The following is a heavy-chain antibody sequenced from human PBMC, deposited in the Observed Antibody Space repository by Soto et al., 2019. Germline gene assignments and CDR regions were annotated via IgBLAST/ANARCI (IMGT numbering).Heavy chain of an antibody. Sequence: ASVKVSCEACGYIFTTYGISWVRQAPGQGLEWMGWIGAYNGATNYAQKLQGRVTMTTDTATGTAYMELRSLRSDDTAVYFCARGSNEIGFWGQGTLVTVSS. J-gene: IGHJ4*02. CDR1: GYIFTTYG. V-gene: IGHV1-18*01. D-gene: IGHD4-4*01. CDR3: ARGSNEIGF. CDR2: IGAYNGAT.